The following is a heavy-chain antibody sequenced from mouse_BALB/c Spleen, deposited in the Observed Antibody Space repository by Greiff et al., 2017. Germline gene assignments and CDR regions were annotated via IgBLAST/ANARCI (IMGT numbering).Heavy chain of an antibody. CDR3: ARHTRNYDYAMDY. D-gene: IGHD2-1*01. Sequence: DVHLVESGGGLVKPGGSLKLSCAASGFAFSSYDMSWVRQTPEKRLEWVAYISSGGGSTYYPDTVKGRFTISRDNAKNTLYLQMSSLKSEDTAMYYCARHTRNYDYAMDYWGQGTSVTVSS. J-gene: IGHJ4*01. CDR1: GFAFSSYD. V-gene: IGHV5-12-1*01. CDR2: ISSGGGST.